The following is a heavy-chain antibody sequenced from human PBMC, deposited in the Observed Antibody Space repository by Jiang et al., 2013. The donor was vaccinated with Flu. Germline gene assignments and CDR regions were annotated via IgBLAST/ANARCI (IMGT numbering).Heavy chain of an antibody. CDR2: IYASGST. CDR3: ARDLADYSGRAYYFDY. Sequence: GPGLVKPSQTLSLTCTVSGGSINSGNYYWSWIRQPAGKGLEWIGSIYASGSTMYNPSLTSRITMSVDTSKNQFSLKVRSVTAADTAVYYCARDLADYSGRAYYFDYWGQGTLVTVSS. D-gene: IGHD4-11*01. J-gene: IGHJ4*02. CDR1: GGSINSGNYY. V-gene: IGHV4-61*02.